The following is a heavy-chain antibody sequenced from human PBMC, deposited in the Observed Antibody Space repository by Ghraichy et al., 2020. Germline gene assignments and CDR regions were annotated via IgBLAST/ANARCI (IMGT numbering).Heavy chain of an antibody. D-gene: IGHD1-26*01. Sequence: SETLSLTCTVSGGSISSYYWSWIRQPPGKGLEWIGYIYYSGSTNYNPSLKSRVTISVDTSKNQFSLKLSSVTAADTAVYYCARDRQWELPGYYYYYGMDVWGQGTTVTVSS. V-gene: IGHV4-59*01. J-gene: IGHJ6*02. CDR1: GGSISSYY. CDR3: ARDRQWELPGYYYYYGMDV. CDR2: IYYSGST.